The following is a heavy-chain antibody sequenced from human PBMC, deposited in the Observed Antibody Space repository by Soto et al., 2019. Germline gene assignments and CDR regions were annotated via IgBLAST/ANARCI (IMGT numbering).Heavy chain of an antibody. CDR1: GFTFSSYG. D-gene: IGHD4-17*01. Sequence: QVQLVESGGGVVQPGRSLRLSCAASGFTFSSYGMHWVRQAPGKGLEWVAVIWYDGSNKYYADSVKGRFTISRDNSKNTLYLQMNSLRAEDTAVYYCARVMVLYGDYRSRGANYWGQGTLVTVSS. CDR3: ARVMVLYGDYRSRGANY. V-gene: IGHV3-33*01. J-gene: IGHJ4*02. CDR2: IWYDGSNK.